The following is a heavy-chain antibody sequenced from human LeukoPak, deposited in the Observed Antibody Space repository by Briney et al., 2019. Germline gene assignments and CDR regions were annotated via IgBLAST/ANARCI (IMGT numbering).Heavy chain of an antibody. CDR1: GGSFSGYY. J-gene: IGHJ6*02. CDR2: INHSGST. V-gene: IGHV4-34*01. D-gene: IGHD6-6*01. Sequence: SETLSLTCAVYGGSFSGYYWSWIRQPPGKGLKWIGEINHSGSTNYNPSLKSRVTISVDTSKNQFSLKLSSVTAADTAVYYCARSLRIAARPAYYYGMDVWGQGTTVTVSS. CDR3: ARSLRIAARPAYYYGMDV.